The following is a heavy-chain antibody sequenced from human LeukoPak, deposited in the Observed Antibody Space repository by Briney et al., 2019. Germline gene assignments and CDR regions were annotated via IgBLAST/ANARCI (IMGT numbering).Heavy chain of an antibody. CDR3: ARLAMYSSSSWAYYYYYMDV. V-gene: IGHV4-34*01. CDR2: INHSGST. J-gene: IGHJ6*03. D-gene: IGHD6-6*01. Sequence: SETLSLTCTVSGGSISSYYWSWIRQPPGKGLEWIGEINHSGSTNYNPSLKSRVTISVDTSKNQFSLKLSSVTAADTAVYYCARLAMYSSSSWAYYYYYMDVWGKGTTVTVSS. CDR1: GGSISSYY.